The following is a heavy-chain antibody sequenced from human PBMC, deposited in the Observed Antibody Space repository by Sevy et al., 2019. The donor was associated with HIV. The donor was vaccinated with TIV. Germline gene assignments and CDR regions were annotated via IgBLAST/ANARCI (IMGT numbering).Heavy chain of an antibody. V-gene: IGHV3-48*01. CDR1: GFTFSSYS. D-gene: IGHD3-10*01. J-gene: IGHJ6*02. CDR2: ISSSSSTI. Sequence: GGSLRLSCAASGFTFSSYSMNWVRQAPGKGLEWVSYISSSSSTIYYADSVKGRFTISRDNAKNSLYLQMSSLRADATALYYCARVPSTGRYGMDVWGQGTTVTVSS. CDR3: ARVPSTGRYGMDV.